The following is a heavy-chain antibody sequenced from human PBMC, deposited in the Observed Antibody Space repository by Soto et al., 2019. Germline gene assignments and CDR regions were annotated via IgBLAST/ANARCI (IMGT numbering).Heavy chain of an antibody. CDR1: GGSISSSNYY. CDR2: RRYSGST. V-gene: IGHV4-39*02. Sequence: SETLSLTCSVSGGSISSSNYYWGWIRQPPGKGLEWIGSRRYSGSTFYHPSLRSRVTMSVDTSKNHFSLNLSSVTAADTAVYYCASHVPDTTTGTYYYDSFGQGTLVIVSS. CDR3: ASHVPDTTTGTYYYDS. D-gene: IGHD5-18*01. J-gene: IGHJ4*02.